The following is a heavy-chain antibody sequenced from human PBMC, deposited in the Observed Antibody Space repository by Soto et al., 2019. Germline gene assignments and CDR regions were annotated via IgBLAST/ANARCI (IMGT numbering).Heavy chain of an antibody. J-gene: IGHJ4*02. V-gene: IGHV1-69*12. CDR1: GGTFSSYA. CDR2: IIPIFGTA. Sequence: QVQLVQSGAEVKKPGSSVKVSCKASGGTFSSYAISWVRQAPGQGLEWMGGIIPIFGTATYAQKFQGIVTLTADESTSTAYMELSSLRSADTAVYYCARDGGVYDYSPFDYWGQGTLVTVSS. D-gene: IGHD4-4*01. CDR3: ARDGGVYDYSPFDY.